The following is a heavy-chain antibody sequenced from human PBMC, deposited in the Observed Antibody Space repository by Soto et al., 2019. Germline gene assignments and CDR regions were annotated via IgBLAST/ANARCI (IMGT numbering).Heavy chain of an antibody. CDR2: ISPYRGNT. CDR1: GYTFINYG. CDR3: AIRIVTSVYYGMDV. D-gene: IGHD2-2*01. V-gene: IGHV1-18*01. J-gene: IGHJ6*02. Sequence: QVQLVQSGAEVKKPGASVKVSCKASGYTFINYGISWVRQAPGQGLEWMGWISPYRGNTNYAQKFQGRVTMTSDTSTTTAYMELRSLRSDDTGVYYCAIRIVTSVYYGMDVWGQGTTVTVSS.